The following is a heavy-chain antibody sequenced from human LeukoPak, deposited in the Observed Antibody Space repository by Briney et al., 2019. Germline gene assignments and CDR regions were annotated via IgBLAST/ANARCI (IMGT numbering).Heavy chain of an antibody. V-gene: IGHV3-74*01. CDR3: GREGHYDSRGPDY. Sequence: PGGSLRLSCAASRFTFSNYWMHWVRQAPGKGLVWVSRIKTDGTSITYADSVKGRFTISRDNAKNTLNLQMNSLRAEDTAVYYCGREGHYDSRGPDYWGQGTLVTVSS. CDR1: RFTFSNYW. J-gene: IGHJ4*02. D-gene: IGHD3-22*01. CDR2: IKTDGTSI.